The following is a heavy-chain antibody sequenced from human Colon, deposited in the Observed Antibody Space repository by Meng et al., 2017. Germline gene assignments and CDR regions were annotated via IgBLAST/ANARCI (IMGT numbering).Heavy chain of an antibody. CDR2: VSADGSST. D-gene: IGHD3-9*01. CDR1: GFTFSSHW. J-gene: IGHJ1*01. Sequence: EVQLWESGGGLVQPGGSLRLSCAASGFTFSSHWMHWVRQAPGKGLVWVSSVSADGSSTNYADSVKGRFSISRDNAKDTVFLQMNSLRGEDTAVYYCANDRLNHWGQGTLVTVSS. V-gene: IGHV3-74*01. CDR3: ANDRLNH.